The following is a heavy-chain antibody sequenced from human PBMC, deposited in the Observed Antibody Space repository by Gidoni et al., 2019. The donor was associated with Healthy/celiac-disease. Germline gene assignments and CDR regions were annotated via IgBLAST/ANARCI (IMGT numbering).Heavy chain of an antibody. CDR3: ARSGGNSGWRHIDY. CDR1: GFTFSSYS. J-gene: IGHJ4*02. D-gene: IGHD2-21*02. V-gene: IGHV3-21*01. CDR2: ISSSSSYI. Sequence: EVQLVESGGGLVKPGGSLRLACAASGFTFSSYSMNWVRPAPGKGLEWVSSISSSSSYIYYADSVKGRFTISRDNAKNSLYLQMNSLRAEDTAVYYCARSGGNSGWRHIDYWGQGTLVTVSS.